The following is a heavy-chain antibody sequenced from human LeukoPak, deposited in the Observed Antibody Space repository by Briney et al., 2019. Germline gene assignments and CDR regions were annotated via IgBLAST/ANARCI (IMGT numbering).Heavy chain of an antibody. CDR2: ISSSSSYI. J-gene: IGHJ4*02. D-gene: IGHD5-18*01. Sequence: GGSLRLSCAASGFTFSSYSMNWVRQDPGKGLEWVSSISSSSSYIYYADSVKGRFTISRDNAKNSLYLQMNSLRAEDTAVYYCARVGSRGYSYGYYGDWGQGTLVTVSS. CDR3: ARVGSRGYSYGYYGD. V-gene: IGHV3-21*01. CDR1: GFTFSSYS.